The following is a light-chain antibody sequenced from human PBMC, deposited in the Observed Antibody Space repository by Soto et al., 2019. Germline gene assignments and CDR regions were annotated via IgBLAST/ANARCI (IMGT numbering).Light chain of an antibody. CDR3: QQYNSYWLT. J-gene: IGKJ4*01. CDR2: KAS. V-gene: IGKV1-5*03. CDR1: QSISSW. Sequence: DIQMTQSPSTLSASVGDRVTITCRASQSISSWLAWYQQKPGKAPKLLIYKASSLESGVPSRFSGSGSGTEFTLTISSLPPDDFATYYCQQYNSYWLTFGGGTKVEIK.